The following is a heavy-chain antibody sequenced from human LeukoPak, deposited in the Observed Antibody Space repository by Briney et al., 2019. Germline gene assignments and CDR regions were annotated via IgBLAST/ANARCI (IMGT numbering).Heavy chain of an antibody. Sequence: ASVKVSCKASGGTFSSYAISWVRQAPGQGLEWMGWISAYSGNTNYAQKLQGRVTMTTDTSTSTAYMELRSLRSDDTAVYYCARVLGWELLRYYYYYGMDVWGQGTTVTVSS. CDR1: GGTFSSYA. D-gene: IGHD1-26*01. CDR3: ARVLGWELLRYYYYYGMDV. CDR2: ISAYSGNT. J-gene: IGHJ6*02. V-gene: IGHV1-18*01.